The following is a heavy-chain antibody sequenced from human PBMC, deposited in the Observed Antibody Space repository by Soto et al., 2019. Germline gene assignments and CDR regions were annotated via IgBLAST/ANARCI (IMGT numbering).Heavy chain of an antibody. CDR1: GFTFDDYA. J-gene: IGHJ3*02. Sequence: VQLVESGGGLVQPGRSLRLSCAASGFTFDDYAMSWARQAPGKGLEWVSSISSSSSYIYYADSVKGRFTISRDNAKNSLYLQMNSLRAEDTAVYYCATALVITMVRGVSDAFDIWGQGTMVTVSS. CDR2: ISSSSSYI. V-gene: IGHV3-21*01. D-gene: IGHD3-10*01. CDR3: ATALVITMVRGVSDAFDI.